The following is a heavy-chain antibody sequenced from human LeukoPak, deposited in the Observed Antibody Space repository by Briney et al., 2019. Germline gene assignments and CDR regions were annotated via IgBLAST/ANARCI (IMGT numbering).Heavy chain of an antibody. V-gene: IGHV1-69*05. CDR1: GGTFSSYA. CDR3: ARDQRESHTYYYYYMDV. CDR2: IIPIFGTA. D-gene: IGHD6-25*01. J-gene: IGHJ6*03. Sequence: SVKVSCKXSGGTFSSYAISWVRQAPGQGLEWMGGIIPIFGTANYAQKFQGRVTITTGESTSTAYMELSSLRSEDTAVYYCARDQRESHTYYYYYMDVWGKGTTVTVSS.